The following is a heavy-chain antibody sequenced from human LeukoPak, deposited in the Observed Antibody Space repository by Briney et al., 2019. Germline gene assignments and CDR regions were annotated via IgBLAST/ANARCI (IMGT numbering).Heavy chain of an antibody. V-gene: IGHV4-30-4*01. CDR3: ARVCYDFWSGYCPFDY. CDR1: GGSISSGDYH. D-gene: IGHD3-3*01. J-gene: IGHJ4*02. CDR2: IYYSGST. Sequence: PSETLSLTCTVSGGSISSGDYHWSWIRQPPGKGLEWIGYIYYSGSTYYNPSLKSRVTISVDTSKNQFSLKLSSVTAADTAVYCCARVCYDFWSGYCPFDYWGQGTLVTVSS.